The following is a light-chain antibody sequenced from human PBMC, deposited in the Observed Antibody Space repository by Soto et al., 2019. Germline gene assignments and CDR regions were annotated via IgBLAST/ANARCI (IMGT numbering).Light chain of an antibody. Sequence: QSIMPQPPSASGTPSQGFNISCSGSTSNIGSNYVYWYQQLPGTAPKLLIYGNNQRPSRVPDRFSGSKSGTSASLAISGLRSDDEADYFCATWDDSLNGFYVLGTGTKVTVL. CDR3: ATWDDSLNGFYV. J-gene: IGLJ1*01. CDR2: GNN. V-gene: IGLV1-47*01. CDR1: TSNIGSNY.